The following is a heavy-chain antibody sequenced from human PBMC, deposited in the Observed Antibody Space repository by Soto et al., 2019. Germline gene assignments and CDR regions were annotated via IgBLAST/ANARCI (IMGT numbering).Heavy chain of an antibody. CDR2: ISGGGDTT. CDR1: GFTFNNYA. J-gene: IGHJ5*02. Sequence: EVQLLESGGGLVQPGGSLRLSCAASGFTFNNYAMTWVRQAPGKGLESVSAISGGGDTTSYADSVKGRFTVSRDGSKNTLYLQMSSLRAEDTALYYCAKGRGGSGSLTPRVDLWGQGTLVTVSS. V-gene: IGHV3-23*01. CDR3: AKGRGGSGSLTPRVDL. D-gene: IGHD3-10*01.